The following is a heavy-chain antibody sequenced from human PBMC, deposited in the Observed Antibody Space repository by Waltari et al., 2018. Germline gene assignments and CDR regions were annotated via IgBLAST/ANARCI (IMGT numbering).Heavy chain of an antibody. D-gene: IGHD2-2*01. Sequence: EVQLVESGGGLVQPGGSLRLSCAASGFTFSSYEMHWVRQAPGKGLEWVSYISSSGSTIYYADSVKGRFTISRDNAKNSLYLQMNSLRAEDTAVYYCAISTGYCSSTSCLGGQGTLVTVSS. CDR1: GFTFSSYE. CDR2: ISSSGSTI. J-gene: IGHJ4*02. CDR3: AISTGYCSSTSCL. V-gene: IGHV3-48*03.